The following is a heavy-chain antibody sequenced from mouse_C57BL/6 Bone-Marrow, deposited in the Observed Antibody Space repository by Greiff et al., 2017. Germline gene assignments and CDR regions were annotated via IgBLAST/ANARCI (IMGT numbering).Heavy chain of an antibody. CDR3: ARRGYAPFAY. V-gene: IGHV5-6*01. Sequence: EVQGVESGGDLVKPGGSLKLSCAASGFTFSSYGMSWVRQTPDKRLEWVATISSGGSYTYYPDSVKGRFTISSDNAKNTLYLQMSSLKSEDTAMYYCARRGYAPFAYWGQGTLVTVSA. D-gene: IGHD3-1*01. CDR1: GFTFSSYG. CDR2: ISSGGSYT. J-gene: IGHJ3*01.